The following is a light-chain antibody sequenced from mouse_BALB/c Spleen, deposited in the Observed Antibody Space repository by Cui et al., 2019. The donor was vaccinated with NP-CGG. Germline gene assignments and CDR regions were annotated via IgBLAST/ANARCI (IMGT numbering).Light chain of an antibody. CDR3: ALWYSNHWV. Sequence: AVVATESALITSPGETVTLNCRSSTGAVTTSNYANWVQEKPGHLFTGLIGGTNNRAPGVPARFSGSLIGDKAALTITGAQTEDEAIYFCALWYSNHWVFGGGTKLTVL. CDR2: GTN. CDR1: TGAVTTSNY. J-gene: IGLJ1*01. V-gene: IGLV1*01.